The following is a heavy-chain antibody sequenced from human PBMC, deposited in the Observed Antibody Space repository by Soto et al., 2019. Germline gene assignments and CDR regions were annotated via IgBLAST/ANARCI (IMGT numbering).Heavy chain of an antibody. CDR3: ARDPAGGDMVRGVTYYYYYYGMDV. CDR1: GGSVSSGSYY. D-gene: IGHD3-10*01. J-gene: IGHJ6*02. CDR2: IYYSGST. V-gene: IGHV4-61*01. Sequence: PSETLSLTCTVSGGSVSSGSYYWSWIRQPPGKGLEWIGYIYYSGSTNYNPSLKSRVTISVDTSKNQFSLKLSSVTAADTAVYYCARDPAGGDMVRGVTYYYYYYGMDVWGQGTTVTVSS.